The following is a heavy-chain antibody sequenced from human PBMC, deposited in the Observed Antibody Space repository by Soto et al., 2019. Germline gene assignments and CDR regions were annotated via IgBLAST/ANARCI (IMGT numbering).Heavy chain of an antibody. CDR2: IGHDGINK. CDR1: GFVFGNYA. V-gene: IGHV3-30*04. J-gene: IGHJ4*02. CDR3: ARDPVPGDPDYYEY. Sequence: QVQLVESGGGVVQPGRSLRLSCAASGFVFGNYAMHWVRQAPGKGPEWMTVIGHDGINKYYADSVRGRFTISRDDSKNTLYLQMNSLRVEDSAVYYCARDPVPGDPDYYEYWGQGTLVTVSS. D-gene: IGHD2-21*02.